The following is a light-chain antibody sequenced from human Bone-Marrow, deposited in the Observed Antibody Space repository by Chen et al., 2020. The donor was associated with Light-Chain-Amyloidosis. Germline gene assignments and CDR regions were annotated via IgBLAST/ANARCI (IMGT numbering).Light chain of an antibody. Sequence: DILITQTPLSMSVTPGQPASISCKSSQTLLHKNGKTYLYWYVQKSGQPPHLLMYEVSNRFSGVPLRFSGSGSGTEFTLEISRVEAEDAGIYFCMQSKHLPYTFGPGTRLEI. V-gene: IGKV2D-29*01. CDR3: MQSKHLPYT. CDR2: EVS. CDR1: QTLLHKNGKTY. J-gene: IGKJ2*01.